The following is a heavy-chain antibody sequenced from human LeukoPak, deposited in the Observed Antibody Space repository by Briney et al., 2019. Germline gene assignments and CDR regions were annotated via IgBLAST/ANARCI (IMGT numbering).Heavy chain of an antibody. D-gene: IGHD2-2*01. V-gene: IGHV1-2*02. CDR2: INPNSGGT. Sequence: GASVKVSCKASGYTFTGYYMHWVRQAPGQGLEWMGWINPNSGGTNYAQKFQGRVTMTRDTSISTAYMELSRLRSDDTAVYYCARDVGCSSTSCYLWDYWGQGTLVTVSS. CDR1: GYTFTGYY. CDR3: ARDVGCSSTSCYLWDY. J-gene: IGHJ4*02.